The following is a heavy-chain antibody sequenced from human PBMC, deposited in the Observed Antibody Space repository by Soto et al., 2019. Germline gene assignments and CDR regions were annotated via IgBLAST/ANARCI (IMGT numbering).Heavy chain of an antibody. CDR1: GYTFTSYA. CDR2: INAGNGNT. D-gene: IGHD3-22*01. V-gene: IGHV1-3*01. Sequence: QVQLVQSGAEVKKPGASVKVSCKASGYTFTSYAMHWVRQAPGQRLEWMGWINAGNGNTKYTQKFQGRVTSTRDTSASKAYMELSSLRSEDTAVYYCARGLPIVADYWGQGTLVTVSS. J-gene: IGHJ4*02. CDR3: ARGLPIVADY.